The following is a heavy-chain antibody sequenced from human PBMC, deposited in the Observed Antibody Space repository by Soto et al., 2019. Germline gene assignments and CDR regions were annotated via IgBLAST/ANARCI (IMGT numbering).Heavy chain of an antibody. D-gene: IGHD3-3*01. Sequence: PSETLSLTCFLSGGSISSPVYYWGWIRQSPGKGLEWIGSISYNGTTYYNPSLKSRVTISVDTPRNQFSLKLSSVTAADAAVYYCASRFWYAGAEYFQHWGQGTLVTVSS. V-gene: IGHV4-39*01. CDR1: GGSISSPVYY. J-gene: IGHJ1*01. CDR3: ASRFWYAGAEYFQH. CDR2: ISYNGTT.